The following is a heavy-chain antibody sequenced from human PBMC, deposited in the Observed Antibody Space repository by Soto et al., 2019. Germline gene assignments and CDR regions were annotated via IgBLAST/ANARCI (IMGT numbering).Heavy chain of an antibody. D-gene: IGHD2-8*02. CDR1: VYILSSYG. Sequence: GPVKGAWKGCVYILSSYGVRCLRHAHRQGIEWMGWISRYNGNTKYAQEVQGRVTMTTDTSTSRTYVELRSLRSDDTAVYYCARGRRYYTVAACFSGGTWFDPWGQGALVTVSS. CDR3: ARGRRYYTVAACFSGGTWFDP. V-gene: IGHV1-18*04. J-gene: IGHJ5*02. CDR2: ISRYNGNT.